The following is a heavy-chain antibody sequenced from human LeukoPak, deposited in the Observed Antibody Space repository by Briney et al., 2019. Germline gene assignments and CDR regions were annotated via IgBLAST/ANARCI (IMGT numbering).Heavy chain of an antibody. D-gene: IGHD6-19*01. CDR1: GGTFSSYA. J-gene: IGHJ4*02. CDR3: ARDSSGYSSGWYPDC. V-gene: IGHV1-69*13. CDR2: IIPIFGTA. Sequence: GASVKVSCKASGGTFSSYAISWVRQAPGQGLEWMGGIIPIFGTANYAQKFQGRVTITADESTSTAYMELSSLRSDDTAVYYCARDSSGYSSGWYPDCWGQGTLVTVSS.